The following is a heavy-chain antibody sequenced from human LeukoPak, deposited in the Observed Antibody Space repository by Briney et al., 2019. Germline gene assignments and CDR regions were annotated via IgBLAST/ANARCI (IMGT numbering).Heavy chain of an antibody. D-gene: IGHD3-10*01. V-gene: IGHV1-69*13. CDR2: IIPIFGTA. CDR3: ARCMVRGSLPSNWFDP. Sequence: SVKVSCKASGYTFTSYYMHWVRQAPGQGLEWMGGIIPIFGTANYAQKFQGRVTITADESTSTAYMELSSLRSEDTAVYYCARCMVRGSLPSNWFDPWGQGTLVTVSS. CDR1: GYTFTSYY. J-gene: IGHJ5*02.